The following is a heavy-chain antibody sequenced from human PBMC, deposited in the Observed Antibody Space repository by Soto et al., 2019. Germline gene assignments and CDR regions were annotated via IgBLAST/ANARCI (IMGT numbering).Heavy chain of an antibody. CDR1: GGSTSTGSCF. CDR2: IYYSGST. Sequence: WEKLSLTRIGSGGSTSTGSCFRGWVRQPPGKGLEWIGSIYYSGSTYYNPSLKSRVTISVDTSKNQFSLKLSSVSAADTAVYYCARVWGGAFELWGQGTMVTVSS. J-gene: IGHJ3*01. D-gene: IGHD3-10*01. V-gene: IGHV4-39*01. CDR3: ARVWGGAFEL.